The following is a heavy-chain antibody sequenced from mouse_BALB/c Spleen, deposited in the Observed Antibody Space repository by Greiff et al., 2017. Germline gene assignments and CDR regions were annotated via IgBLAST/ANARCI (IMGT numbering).Heavy chain of an antibody. CDR1: GFSLTSYG. CDR2: IWAGGST. CDR3: ARDPGNYYAMDY. Sequence: VQGVESGPGLVAPSQSLSITCTVSGFSLTSYGVHWVRQPPGKGLEWLGVIWAGGSTNYNSALMSRLSISKDNSKSQVFLKMNSLQTDDTAMYYCARDPGNYYAMDYWGQGTSVTVSS. V-gene: IGHV2-9*02. D-gene: IGHD2-1*01. J-gene: IGHJ4*01.